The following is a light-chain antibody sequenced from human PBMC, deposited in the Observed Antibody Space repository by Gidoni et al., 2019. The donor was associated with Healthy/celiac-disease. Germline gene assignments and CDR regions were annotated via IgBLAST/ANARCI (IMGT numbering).Light chain of an antibody. CDR2: EVS. CDR3: SSYTSSSTPLYV. CDR1: SSDVGGYNY. J-gene: IGLJ1*01. Sequence: QSALTQPASVSGSPGQSITISCTGTSSDVGGYNYVSWYQPHPGKAPKLMIYEVSNRPSGVSNRFSGSKSGNTASLTISGLQAEDEADYYCSSYTSSSTPLYVFGTGTKVTVL. V-gene: IGLV2-14*01.